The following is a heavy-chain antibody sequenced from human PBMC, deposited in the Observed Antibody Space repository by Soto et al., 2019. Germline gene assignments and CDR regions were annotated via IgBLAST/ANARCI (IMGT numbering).Heavy chain of an antibody. D-gene: IGHD2-2*01. CDR3: ARACGNIHQLG. V-gene: IGHV4-31*03. J-gene: IGHJ4*02. CDR1: GASVSSGGYY. Sequence: PSVTLSLTCTISGASVSSGGYYWSWIRQHPGKGLEWIGYIYDSGSTSYNPSLKSRVTISLDTSKNHFSLKLSSVTAADTAIYYCARACGNIHQLGWGQGTRVTVSS. CDR2: IYDSGST.